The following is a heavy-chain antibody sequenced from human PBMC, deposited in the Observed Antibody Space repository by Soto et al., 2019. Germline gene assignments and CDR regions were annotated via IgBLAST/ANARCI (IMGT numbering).Heavy chain of an antibody. D-gene: IGHD4-17*01. V-gene: IGHV1-8*01. CDR1: GYTFSSYD. CDR2: LNPNSGNT. CDR3: TRGIGEAYGDNGGIDY. Sequence: QVQLVQSGAEVKKPGASVKVSCKASGYTFSSYDINWVRQATGQGLEWMGWLNPNSGNTDYAQKFQGRVTMTRNTSISTSSLQLSSLRSEDTAMYYCTRGIGEAYGDNGGIDYWGQGTLVTVSS. J-gene: IGHJ4*02.